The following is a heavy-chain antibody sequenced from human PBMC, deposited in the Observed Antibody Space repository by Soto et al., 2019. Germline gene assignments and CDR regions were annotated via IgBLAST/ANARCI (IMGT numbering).Heavy chain of an antibody. D-gene: IGHD2-2*01. CDR1: GGTFRNYA. CDR2: IIPIVGTG. Sequence: QVQLVQSGAEVRKPGSSVTVSCKASGGTFRNYAISWVRQAPGQGLEWMGGIIPIVGTGSYAQKIQGRVTITADEPTTTAYMELSSLRFEDTAVYYCARVVILVPTASTHYYYHMDVWGPGTTVTVSS. J-gene: IGHJ6*02. CDR3: ARVVILVPTASTHYYYHMDV. V-gene: IGHV1-69*01.